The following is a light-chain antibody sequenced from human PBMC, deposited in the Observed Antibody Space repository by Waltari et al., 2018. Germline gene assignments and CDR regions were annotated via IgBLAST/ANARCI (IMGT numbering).Light chain of an antibody. CDR1: SIDVGNYDL. J-gene: IGLJ2*01. V-gene: IGLV2-23*02. CDR2: VVT. Sequence: QSALTQPASVSGSPGQSITIPCTGTSIDVGNYDLVSWYQQHPGKAPKLMIYVVTKRPSWVSNRFSGSKSGNTASLTVSGLQAEDEADYYCCSYAGSGTLVFGGGTKLTVL. CDR3: CSYAGSGTLV.